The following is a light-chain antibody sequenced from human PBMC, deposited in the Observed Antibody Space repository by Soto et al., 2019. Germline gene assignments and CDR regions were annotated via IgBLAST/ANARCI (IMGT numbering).Light chain of an antibody. V-gene: IGKV3-20*01. J-gene: IGKJ1*01. CDR3: QRFGTSPPWT. Sequence: EIVLTQSPATLSLSPGERATLSCRASQSVSSYLAWYQQKPGQAPRLLIYGTSSRATGIPDRFSGSGSGTDFTLTISRLEPEDFAVYYCQRFGTSPPWTFGQGTKVDIK. CDR1: QSVSSY. CDR2: GTS.